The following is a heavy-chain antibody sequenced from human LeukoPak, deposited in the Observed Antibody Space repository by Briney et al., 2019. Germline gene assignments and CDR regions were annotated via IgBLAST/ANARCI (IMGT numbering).Heavy chain of an antibody. CDR1: GFTFNTYW. J-gene: IGHJ3*02. V-gene: IGHV3-7*01. Sequence: PGGSLRLSCAASGFTFNTYWMSWVRQAPGKGLEWVANIKQDGREKYYVDSVKGRFTISRDNVKNSLYLQMNSLRAEDTAVYYCARVGSLWFGEADAFDIWGQGTMVTVSS. CDR3: ARVGSLWFGEADAFDI. D-gene: IGHD3-10*01. CDR2: IKQDGREK.